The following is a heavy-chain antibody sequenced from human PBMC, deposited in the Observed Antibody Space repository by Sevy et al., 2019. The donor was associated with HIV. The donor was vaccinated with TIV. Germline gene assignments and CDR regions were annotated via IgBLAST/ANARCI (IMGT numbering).Heavy chain of an antibody. CDR1: GFTFSNAW. V-gene: IGHV3-15*01. CDR2: IKSKTEGATR. D-gene: IGHD1-26*01. J-gene: IGHJ4*02. CDR3: TAGVGASDFDY. Sequence: GGSLRLSCAASGFTFSNAWMSWVRQAPGKGLEWVGRIKSKTEGATRDFAAPVKGRLLISRDDSGNTVYLQMNSLKTEDTAVYYGTAGVGASDFDYWGQGTLVTVSS.